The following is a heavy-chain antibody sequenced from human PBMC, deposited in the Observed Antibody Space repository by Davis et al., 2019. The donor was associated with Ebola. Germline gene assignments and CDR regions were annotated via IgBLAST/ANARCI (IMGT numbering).Heavy chain of an antibody. CDR2: ISPHNGNT. J-gene: IGHJ6*03. CDR3: TRGIITYYYYFHMDV. V-gene: IGHV1-18*04. D-gene: IGHD3-10*01. CDR1: GYTFINYG. Sequence: ASVQVSCMTSGYTFINYGISWVRQAPGQGLEWMGWISPHNGNTNYAQEFQGRVTMTTDTSTSTAYMELRSLRSDDTAVYYCTRGIITYYYYFHMDVWGEGTTVTVSS.